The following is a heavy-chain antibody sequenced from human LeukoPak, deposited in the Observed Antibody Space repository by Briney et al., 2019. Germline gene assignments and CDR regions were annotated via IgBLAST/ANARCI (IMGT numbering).Heavy chain of an antibody. Sequence: GGSLRLSCAASGFTFSSNWIHWVRQVPGKGLVWVSRISPDGTSTTYADSVKGRFTISRDNAKNTLYLQMNSLRAEDTAVYYCARDDYSNYGGPTEDDYYYYGIDVWGQGTTVTVSS. D-gene: IGHD4-11*01. J-gene: IGHJ6*02. CDR3: ARDDYSNYGGPTEDDYYYYGIDV. CDR1: GFTFSSNW. CDR2: ISPDGTST. V-gene: IGHV3-74*01.